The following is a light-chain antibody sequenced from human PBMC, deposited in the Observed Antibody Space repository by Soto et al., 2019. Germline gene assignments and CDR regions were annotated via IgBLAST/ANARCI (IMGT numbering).Light chain of an antibody. CDR2: EVS. CDR1: TNDVGGYNF. J-gene: IGLJ2*01. V-gene: IGLV2-14*01. Sequence: QSALTQPASVSGSPGQSITVSCTGTTNDVGGYNFVAWYQQHPGKAPKLIIYEVSLRPSGVSNRFSGSKSGNTASLTISGLQEEDADDYYCASYASRAPLAFGGGTKLTVL. CDR3: ASYASRAPLA.